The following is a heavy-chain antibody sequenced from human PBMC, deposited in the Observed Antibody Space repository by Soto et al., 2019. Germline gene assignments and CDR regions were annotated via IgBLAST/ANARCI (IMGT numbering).Heavy chain of an antibody. Sequence: SETLSLTCTVSGGSISSYYWGWIRQPPGKGLEWIGYMYYGGRTNYNPSLKSRVTISVDTSKMQVSLKLSSVTAADTAVYFCARGTPSPLIVRSSRGPWFDPWGQGTLVTVSS. D-gene: IGHD2-15*01. CDR1: GGSISSYY. CDR3: ARGTPSPLIVRSSRGPWFDP. J-gene: IGHJ5*02. CDR2: MYYGGRT. V-gene: IGHV4-59*08.